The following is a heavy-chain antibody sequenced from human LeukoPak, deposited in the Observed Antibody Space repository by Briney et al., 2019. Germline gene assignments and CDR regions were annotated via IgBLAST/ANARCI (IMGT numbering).Heavy chain of an antibody. Sequence: SETLSLTCAVYGGSFSGYYWSWIRQPPGKGLEWIGEINHSGSTNYNPSLKSRVTISVDTSKNQFSLKLSSVTAADTAVYYCARRHSIFRIGAFDYWGQGTLVTVSS. CDR3: ARRHSIFRIGAFDY. CDR2: INHSGST. D-gene: IGHD3-3*01. J-gene: IGHJ4*02. CDR1: GGSFSGYY. V-gene: IGHV4-34*01.